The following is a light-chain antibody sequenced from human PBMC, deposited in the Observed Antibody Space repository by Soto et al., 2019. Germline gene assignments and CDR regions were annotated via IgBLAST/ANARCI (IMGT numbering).Light chain of an antibody. Sequence: QSALTQPASASGSPGQSVTISCTGTSRDVGAYNYVSWYQHHPGEAPQLIIYDVSDRPSGVSNRFSGSKSGNTASLTVSGLQADDEADYDCSSYAKATTRVFXTGIKVTVL. CDR3: SSYAKATTRV. CDR2: DVS. J-gene: IGLJ1*01. V-gene: IGLV2-14*03. CDR1: SRDVGAYNY.